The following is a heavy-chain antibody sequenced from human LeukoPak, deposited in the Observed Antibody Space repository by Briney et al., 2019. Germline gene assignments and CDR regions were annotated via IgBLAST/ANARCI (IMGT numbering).Heavy chain of an antibody. V-gene: IGHV1-18*01. D-gene: IGHD3-22*01. CDR3: ARSPTGMIVVAPPDY. CDR1: GYTFTSYG. CDR2: ISAYNGNT. Sequence: ASVKVSCKASGYTFTSYGISWVRQAPGQGLEWMGWISAYNGNTNYAQKLQGRVTMTTDTSTSTAYMELRSLRSDDTAVYYCARSPTGMIVVAPPDYWGQGTLVTVSS. J-gene: IGHJ4*02.